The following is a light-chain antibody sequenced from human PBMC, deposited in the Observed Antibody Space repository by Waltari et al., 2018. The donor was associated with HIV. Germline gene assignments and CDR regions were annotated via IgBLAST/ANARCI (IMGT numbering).Light chain of an antibody. CDR3: QQYGSSTYS. V-gene: IGKV3-20*01. Sequence: IVLTQSPATLSLSPGTRATLSFRASQSVSNKFLAWYQHKRGQAPRLLVYGASSRARGIPDRFSGSGSGTDFTLTISRLEPEDFAMYFCQQYGSSTYSFGQGTKLEIK. CDR1: QSVSNKF. J-gene: IGKJ2*03. CDR2: GAS.